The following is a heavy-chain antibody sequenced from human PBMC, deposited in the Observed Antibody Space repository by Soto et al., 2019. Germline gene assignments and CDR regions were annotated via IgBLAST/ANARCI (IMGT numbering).Heavy chain of an antibody. CDR2: ISYDGGNK. V-gene: IGHV3-30*18. J-gene: IGHJ4*02. CDR1: GFTFSSFTFSSYG. D-gene: IGHD1-26*01. CDR3: AKTSKPWELLGYSDY. Sequence: QVQLVESGGGVVQPGRSLRLSCAASGFTFSSFTFSSYGMHWVRQAPGKGLEWVAVISYDGGNKYYADSVKGRFTISRDNSKNTLYLQMNSLRAEDTAVYYCAKTSKPWELLGYSDYWGQGTLVSVSS.